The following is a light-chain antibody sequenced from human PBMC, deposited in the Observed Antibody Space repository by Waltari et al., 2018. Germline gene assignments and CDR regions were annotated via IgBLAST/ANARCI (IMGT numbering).Light chain of an antibody. CDR3: CSYAGSSTWV. CDR1: SSDVGSYNL. J-gene: IGLJ3*02. CDR2: EVS. V-gene: IGLV2-23*02. Sequence: QSALTQPAPVSGSPGQSITISCTGTSSDVGSYNLVPWYQPHPGKAPKLMIYEVSKRPSGVSNRFSGSKSGNTASLTISGLQAEDEADYYCCSYAGSSTWVFGGGTKLTVL.